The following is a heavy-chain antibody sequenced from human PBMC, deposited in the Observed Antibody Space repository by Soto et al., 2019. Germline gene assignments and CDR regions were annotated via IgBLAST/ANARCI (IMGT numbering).Heavy chain of an antibody. J-gene: IGHJ4*02. CDR1: GGSISSSSYY. Sequence: QLQLQESGPGLVKPSETLSLTCTVSGGSISSSSYYWGWIRQPPGKGLEWIGSIYYSGSTYYNPSLKSRVTISVDTSKNQFSLKLSSVTAADTAVYYCARPGRPAAAQPYTDYWGQGTLVTVSS. V-gene: IGHV4-39*01. CDR2: IYYSGST. CDR3: ARPGRPAAAQPYTDY. D-gene: IGHD6-13*01.